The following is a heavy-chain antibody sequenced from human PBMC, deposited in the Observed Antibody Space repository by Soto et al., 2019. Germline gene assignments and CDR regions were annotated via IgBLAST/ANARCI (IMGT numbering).Heavy chain of an antibody. CDR1: GFTFSSYG. CDR3: AKESGFDY. V-gene: IGHV3-30*18. CDR2: ISYDGGNK. Sequence: WGSLRLSCAASGFTFSSYGIHWVRQSPCKWLEWVAVISYDGGNKYYADSVKGRFTISRDSSKNTLYLQMNSLRAEDTAVYYCAKESGFDYWGQGTLVTVSS. J-gene: IGHJ4*02.